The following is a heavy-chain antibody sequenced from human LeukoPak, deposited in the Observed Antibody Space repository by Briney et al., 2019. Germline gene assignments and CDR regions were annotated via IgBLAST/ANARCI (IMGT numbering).Heavy chain of an antibody. D-gene: IGHD1-26*01. CDR1: RFTFSTYW. J-gene: IGHJ4*02. V-gene: IGHV3-7*01. Sequence: GGSLRLSCAASRFTFSTYWMSWVRQAPGEGLEWVANIKQDGSEKYYVDSVKGRFTISRDNAKNSLYLQMNSLRAEDTAGYYCAGENQGDHYFDYWGQGTLVTVSS. CDR2: IKQDGSEK. CDR3: AGENQGDHYFDY.